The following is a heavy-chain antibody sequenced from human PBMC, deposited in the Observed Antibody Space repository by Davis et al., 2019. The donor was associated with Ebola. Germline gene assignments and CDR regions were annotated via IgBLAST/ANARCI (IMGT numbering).Heavy chain of an antibody. CDR3: ARLVAASRWWYFDY. D-gene: IGHD2-15*01. Sequence: MPSETLSLTCTVSGGSISSGDYYWSWIRQPPGKGLEWIGYIYYSGSTYYNPSLKSRVTISVDTSKNQFSLKLSSVTAADTAVYYCARLVAASRWWYFDYWGQGTLVTVSS. CDR1: GGSISSGDYY. J-gene: IGHJ4*02. CDR2: IYYSGST. V-gene: IGHV4-30-4*01.